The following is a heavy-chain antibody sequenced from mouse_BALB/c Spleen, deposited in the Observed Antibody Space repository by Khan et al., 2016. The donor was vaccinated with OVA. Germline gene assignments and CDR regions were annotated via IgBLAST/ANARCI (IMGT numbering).Heavy chain of an antibody. CDR1: GYSITSDYA. J-gene: IGHJ3*01. CDR2: ISYSGST. CDR3: ARGRAY. D-gene: IGHD3-3*01. V-gene: IGHV3-2*02. Sequence: EVQLQEWGPGLVKPSQSLSLTCTVTGYSITSDYAWNWIRQFPGNKLEWMGYISYSGSTSYTPSLKSRISITRVTSKNQFFLQLNSVTTEDTATYYCARGRAYWGQGTLVTVSA.